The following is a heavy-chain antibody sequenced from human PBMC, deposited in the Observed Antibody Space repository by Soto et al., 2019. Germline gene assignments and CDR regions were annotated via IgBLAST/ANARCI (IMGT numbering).Heavy chain of an antibody. J-gene: IGHJ1*01. CDR2: IHSSGSI. V-gene: IGHV4-30-4*01. Sequence: LSLTCTVSGGSISSDDYYWSWIRQAPGRGLEWIGYIHSSGSIYYNPSLKSRATMSIATARNQFSLKVSSVTVADTAVYYCARDLDGLHDDNSGPYPRPGWGQGTLVTVSS. CDR3: ARDLDGLHDDNSGPYPRPG. D-gene: IGHD3-22*01. CDR1: GGSISSDDYY.